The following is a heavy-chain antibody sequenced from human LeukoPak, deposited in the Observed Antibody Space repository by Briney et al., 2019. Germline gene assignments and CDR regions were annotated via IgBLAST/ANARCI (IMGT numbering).Heavy chain of an antibody. CDR1: GGSISSSNW. Sequence: SETLSLTCAVSGGSISSSNWWSWVRQPPGKGLEWIGEIYHSGSTNYNPSLKSRVTISVDKSKNQFSLKLSSVTAADTAVYYCARDLRSSSWYSFDYWGQGTLVTVSS. CDR2: IYHSGST. CDR3: ARDLRSSSWYSFDY. J-gene: IGHJ4*02. D-gene: IGHD6-13*01. V-gene: IGHV4-4*02.